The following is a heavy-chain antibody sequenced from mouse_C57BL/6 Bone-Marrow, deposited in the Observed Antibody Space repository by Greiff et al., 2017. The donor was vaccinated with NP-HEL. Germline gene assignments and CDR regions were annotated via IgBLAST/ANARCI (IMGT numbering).Heavy chain of an antibody. V-gene: IGHV1-26*01. J-gene: IGHJ1*03. CDR1: GYTFTDYY. D-gene: IGHD1-3*01. CDR2: INPNNGGT. Sequence: EVQLQQSGTVLARPGASVKISCKASGYTFTDYYMNWVKQSHGKSLEWIGDINPNNGGTSYNQKFKGKATLTVDKSSSTAYMELRSLTSEDSAVYYCARSSSFDVWGTGTTVTVSS. CDR3: ARSSSFDV.